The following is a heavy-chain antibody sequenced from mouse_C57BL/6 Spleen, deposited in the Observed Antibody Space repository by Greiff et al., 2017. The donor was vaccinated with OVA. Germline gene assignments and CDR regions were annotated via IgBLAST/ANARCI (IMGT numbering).Heavy chain of an antibody. V-gene: IGHV1-52*01. CDR2: IDPSDSET. D-gene: IGHD1-2*01. CDR1: GYTFTSYW. CDR3: ARLRPYQGDAMDY. J-gene: IGHJ4*01. Sequence: QVQLQQPGAELVRPGSSVKLSCKASGYTFTSYWMHWVKQRPIQGLEWIGNIDPSDSETNYNQKFKDKATLPVDKSSSTADMQLSSLTSEDSAVYYCARLRPYQGDAMDYWGQGTSVTVSS.